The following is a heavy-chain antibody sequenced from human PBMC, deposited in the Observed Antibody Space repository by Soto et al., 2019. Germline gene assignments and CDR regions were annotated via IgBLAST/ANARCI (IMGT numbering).Heavy chain of an antibody. V-gene: IGHV3-33*01. CDR2: IWYDGSNK. J-gene: IGHJ6*02. Sequence: PWGSLRLSCAASGFTFSSYGMHWVRQAQGKGLEWVAVIWYDGSNKYYADSVKGRFTISRDNSKNTLYLQMNSLRAEDAAVYYCARDPGTGPYYYGMDVWGQGTTVTVSS. D-gene: IGHD1-1*01. CDR1: GFTFSSYG. CDR3: ARDPGTGPYYYGMDV.